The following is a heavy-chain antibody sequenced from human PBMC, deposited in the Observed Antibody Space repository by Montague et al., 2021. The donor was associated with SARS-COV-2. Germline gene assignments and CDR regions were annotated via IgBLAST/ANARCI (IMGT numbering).Heavy chain of an antibody. V-gene: IGHV4-34*01. J-gene: IGHJ2*01. CDR3: ARGAPTITMIVVVFTGAGWYFDL. D-gene: IGHD3-22*01. CDR2: INHSGSI. CDR1: SGFFSDYY. Sequence: SETLSLTCAVYSGFFSDYYWTWIRQPPGKGLEWIGEINHSGSINYNPSLKSRVSISVDTSKNQFSPKLTSVTAADTAVYYCARGAPTITMIVVVFTGAGWYFDLWGRGTLVTVSS.